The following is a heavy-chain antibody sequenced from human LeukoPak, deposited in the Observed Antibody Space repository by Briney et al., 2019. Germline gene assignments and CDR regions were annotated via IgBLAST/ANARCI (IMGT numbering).Heavy chain of an antibody. V-gene: IGHV4-34*01. J-gene: IGHJ4*02. CDR1: GGSFSGYY. D-gene: IGHD3-10*01. Sequence: SETLSLTCAVYGGSFSGYYWSWIRQPPGKGLEWIGEINHSGSTNYNPSLKSRVTISVDTSKNQFSLKLSSVTAADTAVYYCARRSGYYYGSGKVIDYWGQRTLVTVSS. CDR3: ARRSGYYYGSGKVIDY. CDR2: INHSGST.